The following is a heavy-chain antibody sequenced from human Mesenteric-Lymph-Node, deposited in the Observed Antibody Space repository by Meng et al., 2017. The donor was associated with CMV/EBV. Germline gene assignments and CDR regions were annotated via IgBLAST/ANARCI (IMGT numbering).Heavy chain of an antibody. CDR2: IYSDGYT. D-gene: IGHD6-13*01. Sequence: GESLKISCAASGFTVRNNYMSWVRQAPGKGLEWVSVIYSDGYTYYADSVKGRFTISRDNSRDTLYLQMNSLRAEDTAVYYCGRDLHIAAADYWGQGTLVTVSS. CDR1: GFTVRNNY. V-gene: IGHV3-53*01. J-gene: IGHJ4*02. CDR3: GRDLHIAAADY.